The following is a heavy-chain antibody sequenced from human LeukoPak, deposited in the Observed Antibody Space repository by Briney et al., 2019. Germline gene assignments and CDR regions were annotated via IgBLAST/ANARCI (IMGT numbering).Heavy chain of an antibody. J-gene: IGHJ4*02. CDR1: GDSLSSSY. D-gene: IGHD3-22*01. CDR2: IYTSGYT. V-gene: IGHV4-4*07. CDR3: ASTGDSSATFPG. Sequence: SETLSLTCTVSGDSLSSSYWSWVRQPAGKGLEWIGRIYTSGYTNYNPSLKGRVTMSVDTSKNQFSLKLTSVTDADAAVYYCASTGDSSATFPGWGQGTLVTVSS.